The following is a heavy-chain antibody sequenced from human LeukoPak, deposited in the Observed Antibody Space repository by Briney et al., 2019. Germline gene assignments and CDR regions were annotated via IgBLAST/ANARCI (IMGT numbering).Heavy chain of an antibody. J-gene: IGHJ4*02. D-gene: IGHD1-1*01. V-gene: IGHV4-39*07. Sequence: PSETLSLTCTVSGGSISSSSYYWGWIRQPPGKGLEWIGSIYYSGSTYYNPSLKSRVTISVHTSKNQFSLKLSSVTAADTAVYYCARCPVPRYFDYWGQGTLVTVSS. CDR1: GGSISSSSYY. CDR2: IYYSGST. CDR3: ARCPVPRYFDY.